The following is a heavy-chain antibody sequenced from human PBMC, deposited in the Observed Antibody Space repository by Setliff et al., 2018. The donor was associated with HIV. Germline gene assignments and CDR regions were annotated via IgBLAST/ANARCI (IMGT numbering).Heavy chain of an antibody. CDR2: IIPNSGGT. J-gene: IGHJ4*02. CDR3: ARDPELKQWLVRSPSFYFYY. Sequence: ASVKVSCKASGYVFSDYQIHWVRQAPGQGLEYMGYIIPNSGGTMFARKFQDRVTMTRDTSISTVYLELSRLTSDDTAVYFCARDPELKQWLVRSPSFYFYYWGQGTLVTVSS. D-gene: IGHD6-19*01. CDR1: GYVFSDYQ. V-gene: IGHV1-2*02.